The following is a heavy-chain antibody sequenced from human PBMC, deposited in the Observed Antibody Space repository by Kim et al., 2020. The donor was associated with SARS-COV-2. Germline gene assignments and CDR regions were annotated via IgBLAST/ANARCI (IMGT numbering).Heavy chain of an antibody. CDR3: ARVGIVAGSFDY. V-gene: IGHV3-7*01. Sequence: DVESVKGRFTISRDNTKNSLYLQMNSLRAEDTAVYYCARVGIVAGSFDYWGQGTLVTVSS. D-gene: IGHD5-12*01. J-gene: IGHJ4*02.